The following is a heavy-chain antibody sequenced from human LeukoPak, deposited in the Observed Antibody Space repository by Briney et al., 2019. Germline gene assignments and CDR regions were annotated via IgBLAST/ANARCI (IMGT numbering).Heavy chain of an antibody. J-gene: IGHJ4*02. CDR2: ISSSGSTI. CDR3: ASRYDFWSGYPDY. CDR1: GFTFSSYE. V-gene: IGHV3-48*03. D-gene: IGHD3-3*01. Sequence: GGSLRLSCAASGFTFSSYEMNWARQAPGKGLEWVSYISSSGSTIYYADSVKGRFTISRDNAKNSLYLQMNSLRAEDTAVYYCASRYDFWSGYPDYWGQGTLVTVSS.